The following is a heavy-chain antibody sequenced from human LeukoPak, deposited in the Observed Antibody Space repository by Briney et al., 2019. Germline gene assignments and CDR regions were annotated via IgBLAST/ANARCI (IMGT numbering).Heavy chain of an antibody. J-gene: IGHJ6*04. Sequence: GGSLRLSCADSGFTFSSYWMSWVRQAPGKGLEWVANIKQDGSEKYYVDSVKGRFTISRDNAKNSLYLQMNSLRAEDTAVYYCARDTTPVDVWGKGTTVTVSS. D-gene: IGHD1-26*01. V-gene: IGHV3-7*01. CDR3: ARDTTPVDV. CDR1: GFTFSSYW. CDR2: IKQDGSEK.